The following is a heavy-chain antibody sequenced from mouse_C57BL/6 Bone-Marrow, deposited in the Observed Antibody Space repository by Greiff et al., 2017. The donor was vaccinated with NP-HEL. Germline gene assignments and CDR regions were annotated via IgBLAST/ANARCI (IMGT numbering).Heavy chain of an antibody. D-gene: IGHD1-1*01. CDR2: INPSSGYT. Sequence: QVQLQQSGAELARPGASVKMSCKASGYTFTSYTMHWVKQRPGQGLEWIGYINPSSGYTKYNQKFKDKATLTADKSSSTAYMQLSSLTSEDSAVYYCAREREYYYGSSYSDYWGQGTTLTVSS. CDR1: GYTFTSYT. J-gene: IGHJ2*01. V-gene: IGHV1-4*01. CDR3: AREREYYYGSSYSDY.